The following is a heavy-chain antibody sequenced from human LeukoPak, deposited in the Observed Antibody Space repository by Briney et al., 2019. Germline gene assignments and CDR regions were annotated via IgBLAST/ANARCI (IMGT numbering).Heavy chain of an antibody. CDR3: ARDSGDGYNFYFDY. V-gene: IGHV1-2*02. CDR1: GYTFTGYY. J-gene: IGHJ4*02. CDR2: INPNSGGT. Sequence: ASVKVSCKASGYTFTGYYMLWVRQAPGQGLEWMGWINPNSGGTNYAQKFQGRVTMTRDTSISTAYMELSRLRSDDTAVYYCARDSGDGYNFYFDYWGQGTLVTVSS. D-gene: IGHD5-24*01.